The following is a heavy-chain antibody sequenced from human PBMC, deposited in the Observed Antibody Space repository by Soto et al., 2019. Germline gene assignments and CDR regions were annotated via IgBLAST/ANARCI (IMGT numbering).Heavy chain of an antibody. CDR1: GGSIGRNSYY. V-gene: IGHV4-39*01. D-gene: IGHD2-15*01. Sequence: QWQLQESGPGLAKPSETLSLTCNVSGGSIGRNSYYWGWMRQPPGKGLEWIGSIYYSGSNTNYDPALKSRVTTSVDTSKTQFSLELTSVTAADTAIYYCARLLPTPRCAFDLWGQGTIVTV. CDR3: ARLLPTPRCAFDL. J-gene: IGHJ3*01. CDR2: IYYSGSNT.